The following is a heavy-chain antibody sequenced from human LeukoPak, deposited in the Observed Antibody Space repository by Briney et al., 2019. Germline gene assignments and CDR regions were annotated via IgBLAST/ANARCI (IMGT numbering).Heavy chain of an antibody. CDR2: ISSSGSTI. Sequence: GGSLRLSCAASGFTFSSYEMNWVRQAPGKGLGWVSYISSSGSTIYYADSVRGRFTISRDNAKNSLYLQMNSLRAEDTAVYYCARGRGGYSSSWLDYWGQGTLVTVSS. V-gene: IGHV3-48*03. CDR1: GFTFSSYE. J-gene: IGHJ4*02. D-gene: IGHD6-13*01. CDR3: ARGRGGYSSSWLDY.